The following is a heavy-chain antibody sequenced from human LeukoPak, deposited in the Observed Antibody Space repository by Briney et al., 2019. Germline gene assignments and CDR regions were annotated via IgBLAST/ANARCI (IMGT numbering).Heavy chain of an antibody. Sequence: GGSLRLSCAGSGFIFSRYWMSWVRQAPGKGPEYIANIKEDGSEKYYVDSVKGRFIISRDNARNSLFLQMNSLRVEDTAVYYCARDTSAERGQQLANWGQGRLVIVSS. CDR2: IKEDGSEK. V-gene: IGHV3-7*01. D-gene: IGHD6-13*01. CDR3: ARDTSAERGQQLAN. CDR1: GFIFSRYW. J-gene: IGHJ4*02.